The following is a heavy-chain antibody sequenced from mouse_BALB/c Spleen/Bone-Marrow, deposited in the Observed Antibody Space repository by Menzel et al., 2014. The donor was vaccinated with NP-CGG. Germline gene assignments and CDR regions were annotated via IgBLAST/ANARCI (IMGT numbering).Heavy chain of an antibody. Sequence: EVKLVESGGDLVKPGGSLKFSCAASGFTFSNYGMSWVRQTPDKRLEWVATISSVGSYTYYPDSVKGRFTISRDNAKNTLFLQMSSLKSEDTAMYYCARRGTGTGSYYFDYWGQGTTLTVSS. CDR3: ARRGTGTGSYYFDY. CDR2: ISSVGSYT. D-gene: IGHD4-1*01. V-gene: IGHV5-6*02. J-gene: IGHJ2*01. CDR1: GFTFSNYG.